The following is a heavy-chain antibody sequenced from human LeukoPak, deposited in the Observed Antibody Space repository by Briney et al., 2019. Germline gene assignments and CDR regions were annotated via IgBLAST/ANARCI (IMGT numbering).Heavy chain of an antibody. Sequence: SETLSLTCTVSGGFINSYYGSWIRQPPGKGLEWIGYIYYTGGETNYNPSLKSRLTISVDTSTKQFSLMPTSVTAADTAVYYCARQPGATAAFDIWAQGTMVTVSS. CDR3: ARQPGATAAFDI. CDR1: GGFINSYY. D-gene: IGHD5-18*01. CDR2: IYYTGGET. J-gene: IGHJ3*02. V-gene: IGHV4-59*08.